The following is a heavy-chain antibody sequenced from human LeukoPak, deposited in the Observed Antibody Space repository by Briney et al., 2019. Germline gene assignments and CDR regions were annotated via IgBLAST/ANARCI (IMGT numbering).Heavy chain of an antibody. CDR1: GYIFTNYW. D-gene: IGHD6-13*01. CDR2: IYPGDSET. V-gene: IGHV5-51*01. CDR3: ARNPSGYHFDY. J-gene: IGHJ4*02. Sequence: GESLKISCKASGYIFTNYWIGWVRQMPGKGLEWMGIIYPGDSETRYSPSFQGQVTMSADKSISTAYLQWSSLKASDTAMYYCARNPSGYHFDYWGQGTLVTVSS.